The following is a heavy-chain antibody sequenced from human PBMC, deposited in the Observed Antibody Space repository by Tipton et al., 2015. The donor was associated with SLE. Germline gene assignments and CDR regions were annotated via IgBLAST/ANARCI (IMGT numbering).Heavy chain of an antibody. J-gene: IGHJ4*02. Sequence: GSLRLSCAASGFTFSTYAMSWVRRAPGKGLEWVSSITGSGGNTYYGDSVKGRFTTSRDNSKNTLYVQMNSLRAEDTAVYFCAKDRVPGDHWGQGTLVTVSS. D-gene: IGHD2-2*01. CDR3: AKDRVPGDH. CDR1: GFTFSTYA. CDR2: ITGSGGNT. V-gene: IGHV3-23*01.